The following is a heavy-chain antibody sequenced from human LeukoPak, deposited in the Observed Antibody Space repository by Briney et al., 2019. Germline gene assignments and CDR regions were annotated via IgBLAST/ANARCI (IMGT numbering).Heavy chain of an antibody. CDR2: ISAYSGNT. V-gene: IGHV1-18*01. Sequence: ASVKVSCKASGYTFTSYGISWVRQAPGQGLEWMGWISAYSGNTNYAQKLQGRVTMTTDTSTSTAYMELRSLRSDDTAVYYCARGISSTTNYYYMDVWGKGTTVTVSS. D-gene: IGHD6-6*01. CDR3: ARGISSTTNYYYMDV. J-gene: IGHJ6*03. CDR1: GYTFTSYG.